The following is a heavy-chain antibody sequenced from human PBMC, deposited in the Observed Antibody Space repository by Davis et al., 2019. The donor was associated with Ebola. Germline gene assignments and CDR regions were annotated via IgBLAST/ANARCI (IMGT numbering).Heavy chain of an antibody. V-gene: IGHV4-59*01. CDR3: ARDSRWLVPGTYYYYGMDV. Sequence: MPSETLSLTCTVSGGSISSYYWSWIRQPPGKGLEWIGYIYYSERTNYNPSLKSRVTISVDTSKNQFSLKLSSVTAADTAVYYCARDSRWLVPGTYYYYGMDVWGQGTTVTVSS. CDR1: GGSISSYY. CDR2: IYYSERT. D-gene: IGHD6-19*01. J-gene: IGHJ6*02.